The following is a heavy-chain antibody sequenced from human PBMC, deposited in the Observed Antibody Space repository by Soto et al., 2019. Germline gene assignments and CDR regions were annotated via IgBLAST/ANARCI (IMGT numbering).Heavy chain of an antibody. CDR3: ARDEGGYDILTGYYKAHHFDY. Sequence: ASVKVSCKASGYTFTHFYITWVRQAPGQGLEWMGAISPHNFNTNYAQKFRGRVTLTTEKSTNTAYMDLRSLTSDDAAVYYCARDEGGYDILTGYYKAHHFDYWGQGVPVTVSS. V-gene: IGHV1-18*01. CDR1: GYTFTHFY. D-gene: IGHD3-9*01. CDR2: ISPHNFNT. J-gene: IGHJ4*02.